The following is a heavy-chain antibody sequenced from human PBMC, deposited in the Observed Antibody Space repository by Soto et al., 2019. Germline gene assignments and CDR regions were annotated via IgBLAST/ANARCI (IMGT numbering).Heavy chain of an antibody. CDR1: GYTFTAYD. J-gene: IGHJ6*02. D-gene: IGHD3-10*01. CDR3: ARAGAAPYYYYGLDV. Sequence: ASVKVSCKTSGYTFTAYDIYWVRQAPGPGLEWMGWIRAYNGDTNYAQKFQTRVTMTTDKSTDTAYMDLRSLTSDDTAIYYCARAGAAPYYYYGLDVWGQGTTVTVSS. V-gene: IGHV1-18*01. CDR2: IRAYNGDT.